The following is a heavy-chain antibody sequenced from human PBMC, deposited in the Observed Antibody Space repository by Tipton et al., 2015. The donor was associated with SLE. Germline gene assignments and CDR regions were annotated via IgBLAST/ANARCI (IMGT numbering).Heavy chain of an antibody. V-gene: IGHV4-34*01. CDR2: INHSGST. CDR1: GGSFSGYY. D-gene: IGHD3-10*01. J-gene: IGHJ3*02. Sequence: TLSLTCAVYGGSFSGYYWSWIRQPPGQGLEWIGEINHSGSTNYNPSLKSRVTISVDTSKNQFSLKLSSVTAADTAVYYCAEGVLPWAAFDIWGQGTMVTVSS. CDR3: AEGVLPWAAFDI.